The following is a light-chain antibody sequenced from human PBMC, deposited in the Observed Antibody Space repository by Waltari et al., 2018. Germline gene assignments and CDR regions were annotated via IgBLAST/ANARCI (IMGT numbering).Light chain of an antibody. CDR2: INSDGSH. Sequence: QLVLTQSPSASASLGASVSLTCTLSSGHSYYAIAWHQQQPQKGPRYLMTINSDGSHTKGDWLPNRFSCSSSGAERYLTIASLQSEDAADYYCQTWGTGIWVFGGGTKLTVL. J-gene: IGLJ3*02. V-gene: IGLV4-69*01. CDR1: SGHSYYA. CDR3: QTWGTGIWV.